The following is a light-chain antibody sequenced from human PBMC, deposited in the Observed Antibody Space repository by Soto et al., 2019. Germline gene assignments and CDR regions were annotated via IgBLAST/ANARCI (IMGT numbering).Light chain of an antibody. CDR1: QSISSR. Sequence: DIQMTQSPSTLSASVGDRVTISCRASQSISSRLAWYQQKPGKAPNLLIYKASTLESGVPSRFSGSGSGTEFTLTISSLQPDDFATYYCQHYNSYSEAFGQGTKVDIK. V-gene: IGKV1-5*03. CDR3: QHYNSYSEA. CDR2: KAS. J-gene: IGKJ1*01.